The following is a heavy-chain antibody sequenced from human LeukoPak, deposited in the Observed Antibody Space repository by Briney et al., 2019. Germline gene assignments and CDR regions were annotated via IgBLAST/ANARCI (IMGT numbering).Heavy chain of an antibody. D-gene: IGHD5-18*01. CDR3: ARQTAMGRSGDY. Sequence: GESLKISCKASGYIFTSYWIGWVRQMPGKGLEWMGIIDPSDSETRYTPSFQGQVTISVDKSLTTADLQWNSLEASDTAMYYCARQTAMGRSGDYWGQGTLVTVSS. CDR1: GYIFTSYW. CDR2: IDPSDSET. J-gene: IGHJ4*02. V-gene: IGHV5-51*01.